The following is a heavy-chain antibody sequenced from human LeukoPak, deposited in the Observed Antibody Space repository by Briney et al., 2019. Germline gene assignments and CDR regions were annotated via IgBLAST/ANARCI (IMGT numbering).Heavy chain of an antibody. CDR2: IKYDGSGK. Sequence: PGGSLRLSCAASGFTLSSYWVSWVRQAPGKGLEWVANIKYDGSGKHYADSVKGRFTISRDDAKNSLYLEMNRLRVEDTAVYYCARDLFSGSYQEDFWGQGTLVTVSS. J-gene: IGHJ4*02. V-gene: IGHV3-7*01. CDR3: ARDLFSGSYQEDF. CDR1: GFTLSSYW. D-gene: IGHD1-26*01.